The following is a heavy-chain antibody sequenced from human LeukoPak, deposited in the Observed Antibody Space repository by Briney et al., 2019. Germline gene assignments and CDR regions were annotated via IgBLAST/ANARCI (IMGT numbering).Heavy chain of an antibody. Sequence: GGSLRLSCAASGFTFSGSAMHWVRQASGKGLEWVGRIRSKANSYATAYAASVKGRFTISRDDSKNTAYLQMNSLKTEDTAVYYCTRRGVTTQSYYFDYWGQGNLGTVSS. J-gene: IGHJ4*02. CDR1: GFTFSGSA. CDR2: IRSKANSYAT. D-gene: IGHD4-17*01. V-gene: IGHV3-73*01. CDR3: TRRGVTTQSYYFDY.